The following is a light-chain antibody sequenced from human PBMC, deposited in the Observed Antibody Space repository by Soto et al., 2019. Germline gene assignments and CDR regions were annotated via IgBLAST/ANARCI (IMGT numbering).Light chain of an antibody. CDR1: QSVSSN. J-gene: IGKJ4*01. V-gene: IGKV3-15*01. Sequence: EIVMTQSPATLSVSPGERATLSCRASQSVSSNFAWYQQKPGQAPRLLIYGASTRATGIPARFSGSGSGTEFTLTISSLQSEDFAVYYCHQYNDWPWPTFGGGTKVEIK. CDR3: HQYNDWPWPT. CDR2: GAS.